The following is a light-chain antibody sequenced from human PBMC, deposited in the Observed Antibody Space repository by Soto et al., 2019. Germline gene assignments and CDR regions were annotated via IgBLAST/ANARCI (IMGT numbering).Light chain of an antibody. CDR1: QFVSSTH. J-gene: IGKJ1*01. Sequence: EIVLTQSPGTLSLSPGERATLSCRASQFVSSTHLAWYRQKPGQPPRLLIYGASTRATGIPDRFSGSGSGTDFTLTINRLQPEDFAVYYCQQYHDSWTFGQGTKVDIK. CDR2: GAS. CDR3: QQYHDSWT. V-gene: IGKV3-20*01.